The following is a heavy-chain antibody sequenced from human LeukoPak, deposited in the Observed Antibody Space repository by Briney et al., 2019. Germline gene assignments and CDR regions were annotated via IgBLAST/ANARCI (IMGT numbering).Heavy chain of an antibody. CDR1: GFTFSSYA. CDR2: ISYDGSNK. J-gene: IGHJ4*02. CDR3: ARCYGSGSYYNGRIAY. Sequence: PGGSLRLSCAASGFTFSSYALHWVRQAPGKGLEWVAVISYDGSNKYYADSVKSRFTISRDNSKNTLYLQMNSLRAEDTAVYYCARCYGSGSYYNGRIAYWGQGTLVTVSS. V-gene: IGHV3-30*04. D-gene: IGHD3-10*01.